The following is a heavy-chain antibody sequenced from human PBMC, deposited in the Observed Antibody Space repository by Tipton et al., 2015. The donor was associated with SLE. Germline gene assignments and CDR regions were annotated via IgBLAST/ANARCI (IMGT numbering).Heavy chain of an antibody. CDR3: ARDRGDDYGDPPGYFDY. J-gene: IGHJ4*02. CDR2: IYYSGST. D-gene: IGHD4-17*01. CDR1: GGSISSHY. Sequence: TLSLTCTVSGGSISSHYWSWIRQPPGKGLEWIGYIYYSGSTNYNPSLKSRVTISVDTSKNQFSLKLSSVTAADTAVYYCARDRGDDYGDPPGYFDYWGQGTLVTVSS. V-gene: IGHV4-59*11.